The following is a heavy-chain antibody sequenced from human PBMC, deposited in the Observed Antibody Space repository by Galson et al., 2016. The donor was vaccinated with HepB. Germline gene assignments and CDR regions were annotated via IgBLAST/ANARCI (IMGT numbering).Heavy chain of an antibody. D-gene: IGHD2-21*02. J-gene: IGHJ4*02. Sequence: SLRLSCAASGFSFSDYYMTWIRQAPGKGLEWVSYISSSGSYNTNYADSVKGRFTISRDNAKNSLYLQMDSLRVEDTAVYYCANGNCDGDCYSDFDGYWGQGTLVTVSS. CDR1: GFSFSDYY. V-gene: IGHV3-11*03. CDR3: ANGNCDGDCYSDFDGY. CDR2: ISSSGSYNT.